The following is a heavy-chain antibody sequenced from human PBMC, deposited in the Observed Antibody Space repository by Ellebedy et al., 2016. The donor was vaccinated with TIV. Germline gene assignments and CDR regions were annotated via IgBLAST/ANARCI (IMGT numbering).Heavy chain of an antibody. V-gene: IGHV6-1*01. D-gene: IGHD3-3*01. CDR1: GDSVFDSSPT. CDR2: AYHRSKWLN. Sequence: SQTLSLTCAISGDSVFDSSPTWNWIRQSPSRGLEWQGRAYHRSKWLNDYAVSVKGRISISPDTSKNQNSLQLASVTPEDTAVYYCARDPSWCWSCLDVWGQGTTVTVSS. CDR3: ARDPSWCWSCLDV. J-gene: IGHJ6*02.